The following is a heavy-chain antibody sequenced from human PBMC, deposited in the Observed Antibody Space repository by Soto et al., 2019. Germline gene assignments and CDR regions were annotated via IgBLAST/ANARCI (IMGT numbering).Heavy chain of an antibody. D-gene: IGHD2-15*01. CDR1: GGTFSDHT. CDR2: IIPFFGTI. Sequence: QVQLEQSGAEVKKPGSSVSVSCKISGGTFSDHTFSWVRQAPGQGLEWMGGIIPFFGTINYAQKFQGRVKISADESTGTAYMKLSSLKSEDTAKYYCASSLMVVFGKKYFYYYGMDVWGRGTTVTVFS. J-gene: IGHJ6*02. V-gene: IGHV1-69*01. CDR3: ASSLMVVFGKKYFYYYGMDV.